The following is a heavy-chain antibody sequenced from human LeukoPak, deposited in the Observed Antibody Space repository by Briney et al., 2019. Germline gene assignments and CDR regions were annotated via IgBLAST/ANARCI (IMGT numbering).Heavy chain of an antibody. D-gene: IGHD5-18*01. Sequence: ASVKVSCKASGYTFTGYYMHWVRQAPGQGLEWMGWINPNSGGTNYAQKFQGRVTMTRDTSISTAYMELSRLRFDDTAVYYCARDGGNSYAPDYWGQGTLVTVSS. V-gene: IGHV1-2*02. J-gene: IGHJ4*02. CDR1: GYTFTGYY. CDR2: INPNSGGT. CDR3: ARDGGNSYAPDY.